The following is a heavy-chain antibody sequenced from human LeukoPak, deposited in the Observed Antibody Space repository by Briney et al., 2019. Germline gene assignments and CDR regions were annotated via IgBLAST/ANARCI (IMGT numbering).Heavy chain of an antibody. D-gene: IGHD3-10*01. V-gene: IGHV1-2*02. J-gene: IGHJ4*02. Sequence: ASVKVSCKASGYTFTGYYMHWVRQAPGQGLEWMGWINPNSGGTNYAQKFQGRVTMTRDTSISTAYMEPSRLRSDDTAVYYCATLKSSGDGRPPRFPLDYWGQGTLVTVSS. CDR2: INPNSGGT. CDR1: GYTFTGYY. CDR3: ATLKSSGDGRPPRFPLDY.